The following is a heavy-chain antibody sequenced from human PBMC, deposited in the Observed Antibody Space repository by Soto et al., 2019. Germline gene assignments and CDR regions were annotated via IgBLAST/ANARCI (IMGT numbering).Heavy chain of an antibody. CDR2: ISAYNGNT. D-gene: IGHD4-17*01. CDR1: GYTFTGYG. Sequence: ASVKVSCKASGYTFTGYGISWVRQAPGQGLEWMGWISAYNGNTNYAQKLQGRVTMTTDTSTSTAYMELRSLRSDDTAVYYCARAGASTVVTPSWFDPWGQGTLVTVSS. V-gene: IGHV1-18*04. CDR3: ARAGASTVVTPSWFDP. J-gene: IGHJ5*02.